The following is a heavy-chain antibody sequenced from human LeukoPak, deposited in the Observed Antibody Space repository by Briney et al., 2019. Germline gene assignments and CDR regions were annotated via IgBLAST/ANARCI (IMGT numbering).Heavy chain of an antibody. CDR1: GDSVSSSNYY. CDR3: ARVVVTALLGWFDP. J-gene: IGHJ5*02. CDR2: IYYSGST. D-gene: IGHD2-21*02. Sequence: SETLSLTCAVSGDSVSSSNYYWSWIRQPPGKGLEWIGYIYYSGSTNYNPSLKSRVTISVDTSKNQFSLKLSSVTAADTAVYYCARVVVTALLGWFDPWGQGTLVTVSS. V-gene: IGHV4-61*01.